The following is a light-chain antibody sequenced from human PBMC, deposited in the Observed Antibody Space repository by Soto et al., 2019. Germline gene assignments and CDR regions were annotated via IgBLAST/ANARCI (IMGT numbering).Light chain of an antibody. Sequence: QSVLTQPPSVSEAPGQRVTISCTGSSSNIGAGYEAHWYQQVPGTAPKLLSYENNNRPSGVPDRFSGSKSGTSASLAITGLQAEDEAEYCCQSYDSSLSGYVFGTGTKVTVL. V-gene: IGLV1-40*01. J-gene: IGLJ1*01. CDR3: QSYDSSLSGYV. CDR1: SSNIGAGYE. CDR2: ENN.